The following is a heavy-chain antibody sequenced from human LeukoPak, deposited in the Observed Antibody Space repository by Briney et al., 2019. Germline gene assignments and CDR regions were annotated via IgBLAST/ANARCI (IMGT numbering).Heavy chain of an antibody. CDR3: ARNYGGYSH. D-gene: IGHD4-23*01. J-gene: IGHJ4*02. V-gene: IGHV3-7*02. CDR1: GFTFSSYW. CDR2: IQQDGSEQ. Sequence: PGGSLRLSCTASGFTFSSYWMSWVRQAPGKGLEWVAHIQQDGSEQYYVDSVKGRFTISRDNAKNSLYLQMNSLRAEDTALYYCARNYGGYSHWGQGTLVTVSS.